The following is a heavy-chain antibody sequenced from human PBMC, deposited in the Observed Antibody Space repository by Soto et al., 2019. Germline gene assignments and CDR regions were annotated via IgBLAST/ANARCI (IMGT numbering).Heavy chain of an antibody. Sequence: EVQLLESGGGLEQPGGSLRLSCVGSGHTFHNYAMTWVRQAPGKGLEWVSGISGSGGSTYYADSVRGRFTISRDDSKNTLSLQMNSLRAEDTAVYYCAKVPRGIGVVPAALNWGKGTLVTVSS. J-gene: IGHJ4*02. CDR1: GHTFHNYA. D-gene: IGHD2-2*01. CDR3: AKVPRGIGVVPAALN. V-gene: IGHV3-23*01. CDR2: ISGSGGST.